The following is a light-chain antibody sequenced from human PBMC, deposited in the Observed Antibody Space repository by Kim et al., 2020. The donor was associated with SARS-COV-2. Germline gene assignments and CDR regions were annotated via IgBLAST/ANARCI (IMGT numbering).Light chain of an antibody. CDR1: QSLLNTNGDTD. CDR2: KVS. J-gene: IGKJ2*01. V-gene: IGKV2-30*01. Sequence: QPVSISCRTSQSLLNTNGDTDLNWFQQRPGQSPRPLIYKVSKRDSGVPDRFSGSGSGTDFTLKISRVEAEDVGVYYCMQNTHWPYTFGQGTKLEI. CDR3: MQNTHWPYT.